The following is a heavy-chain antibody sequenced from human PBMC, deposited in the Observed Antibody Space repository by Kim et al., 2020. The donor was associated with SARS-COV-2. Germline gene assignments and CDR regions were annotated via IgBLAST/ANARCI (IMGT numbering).Heavy chain of an antibody. CDR1: GFTFSSYA. D-gene: IGHD4-17*01. V-gene: IGHV3-30*04. CDR2: ISYDGSNK. CDR3: ARTPMINDYGVKKGSYYFDY. Sequence: GGSLRLSCAASGFTFSSYAMHWVRQAPGKGLEWVAVISYDGSNKYYADSVKGRFTISRDNSKNTLYLQMNSLRAEDTAVYYCARTPMINDYGVKKGSYYFDYWGQGTLVTVSS. J-gene: IGHJ4*02.